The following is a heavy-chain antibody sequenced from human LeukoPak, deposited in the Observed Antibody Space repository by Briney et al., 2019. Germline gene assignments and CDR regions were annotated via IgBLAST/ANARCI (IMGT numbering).Heavy chain of an antibody. CDR3: ARAINSSSLFYYYYYGMDV. V-gene: IGHV3-48*03. CDR2: ISSTGSTI. J-gene: IGHJ6*02. Sequence: GGSLRLSCAASGFTFSSYEMNWVRQAPGKGLEWVSYISSTGSTIYYADSVKGRFTISRDNAKNSLYLQMNSLRAEDTAVYYCARAINSSSLFYYYYYGMDVWGQGTTVTVSS. D-gene: IGHD6-13*01. CDR1: GFTFSSYE.